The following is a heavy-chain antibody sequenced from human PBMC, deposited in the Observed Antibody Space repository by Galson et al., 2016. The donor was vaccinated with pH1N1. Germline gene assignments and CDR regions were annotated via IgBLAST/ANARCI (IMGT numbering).Heavy chain of an antibody. CDR3: IREMS. V-gene: IGHV3-74*01. Sequence: SLRLSCAASEFIFSNKWMHWLRQSPGKGLEWLSVLKSDGTSARYADSVKGLFTISRDNAKNTLYLQMNSLRVEDTSVYYCIREMSWGQGVLVTVSS. CDR1: EFIFSNKW. J-gene: IGHJ5*02. CDR2: LKSDGTSA.